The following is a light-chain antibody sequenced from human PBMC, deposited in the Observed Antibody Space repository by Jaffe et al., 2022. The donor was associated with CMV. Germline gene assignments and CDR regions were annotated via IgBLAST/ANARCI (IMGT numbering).Light chain of an antibody. J-gene: IGLJ3*02. V-gene: IGLV1-44*01. CDR3: ATWDDSLSVPV. CDR2: SNN. CDR1: SSSIGSNT. Sequence: QSVLTQPPSASGTPGQRVTISCSGSSSSIGSNTVNWYQHLPGTAPKLLIYSNNQRPSGVPDRLSGSKSGTSASLAISGLQSEDEADYYCATWDDSLSVPVFGGGTKLTVL.